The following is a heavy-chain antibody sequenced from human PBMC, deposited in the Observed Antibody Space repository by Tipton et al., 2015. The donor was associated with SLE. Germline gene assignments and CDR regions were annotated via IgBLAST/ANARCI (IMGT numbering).Heavy chain of an antibody. Sequence: TLSLTCAVYGGSFSGYYWSWIRQPPGKGLEWIGEINHSGSTNYNPSLKSRVTISVGTSKNQFSLKLSSVTAADTAVYYCARDRWDYDILTGYSYWGQGTLVTVSS. V-gene: IGHV4-34*01. D-gene: IGHD3-9*01. J-gene: IGHJ4*02. CDR2: INHSGST. CDR1: GGSFSGYY. CDR3: ARDRWDYDILTGYSY.